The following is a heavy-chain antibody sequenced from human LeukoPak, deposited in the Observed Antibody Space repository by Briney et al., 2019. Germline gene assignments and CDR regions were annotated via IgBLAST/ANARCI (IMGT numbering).Heavy chain of an antibody. CDR3: ARSPTYDFWSGYCYFDP. Sequence: SETLSLTCTVSGGSINSYYWSWIRQPPGKGLEWIGYIYYSGSTNYNPSLRSRVTISVDTSKNQFSLKLSSVTAADTAVYYCARSPTYDFWSGYCYFDPWGQGTLVTVSS. CDR1: GGSINSYY. CDR2: IYYSGST. V-gene: IGHV4-59*01. J-gene: IGHJ5*02. D-gene: IGHD3-3*01.